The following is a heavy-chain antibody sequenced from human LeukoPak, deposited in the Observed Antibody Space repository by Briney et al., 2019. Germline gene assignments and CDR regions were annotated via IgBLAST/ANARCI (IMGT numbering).Heavy chain of an antibody. CDR1: GFTFSSYA. V-gene: IGHV3-23*01. CDR3: TKGVGGNIDY. D-gene: IGHD1-26*01. Sequence: GGSLRLSCAASGFTFSSYAMSWVRQAPGKGLEWVSAISGSGSPTYYVDSVKGRFTISRDNSKNTLYLQMNSLRAEDTAVYYCTKGVGGNIDYWGQGTLVTVSS. J-gene: IGHJ4*02. CDR2: ISGSGSPT.